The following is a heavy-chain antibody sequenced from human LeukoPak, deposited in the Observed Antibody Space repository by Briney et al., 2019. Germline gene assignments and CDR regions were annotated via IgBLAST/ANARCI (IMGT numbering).Heavy chain of an antibody. CDR1: GLTFNNSV. CDR2: ITSSGNTT. CDR3: AGDGDGYNPPV. J-gene: IGHJ4*02. V-gene: IGHV3-23*01. D-gene: IGHD5-24*01. Sequence: GGSLRLSCAATGLTFNNSVLTWVRQAPGKGLEWVSTITSSGNTTYYADSVKGRFTISRDNSKNTLYLQMNSLRAEDTAVYYCAGDGDGYNPPVWGQGTLVTVSS.